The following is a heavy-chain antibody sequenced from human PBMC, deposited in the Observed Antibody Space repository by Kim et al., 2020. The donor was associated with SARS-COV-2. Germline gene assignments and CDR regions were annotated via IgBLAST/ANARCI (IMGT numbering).Heavy chain of an antibody. D-gene: IGHD3-10*01. Sequence: GGSLRLSCAASGFTFSSYGMHWVRQAPGKGLEWVAVISYDGSNKYYADSVKGRFTISRDNSKNTLYLQMNSLRAEDTAVYYCAKGGIYYYGSGSYPSLFDYWGQGTLVTVSS. CDR1: GFTFSSYG. J-gene: IGHJ4*02. V-gene: IGHV3-30*18. CDR2: ISYDGSNK. CDR3: AKGGIYYYGSGSYPSLFDY.